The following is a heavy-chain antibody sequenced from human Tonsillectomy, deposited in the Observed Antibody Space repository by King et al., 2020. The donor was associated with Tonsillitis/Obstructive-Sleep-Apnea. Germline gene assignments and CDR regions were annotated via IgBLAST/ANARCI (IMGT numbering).Heavy chain of an antibody. CDR1: GDSIGTYY. D-gene: IGHD1-7*01. V-gene: IGHV4-59*01. CDR2: IRYTGST. Sequence: VQLQESGPGLVKPSETLSLTCTVSGDSIGTYYWSWIRQFPGKGLEWIAYIRYTGSTDYKPSLKSRVTTSIDTSKKQFSLKLSSLTTADTAVYYCARETTLYAFDIWGQGTMVTVSS. CDR3: ARETTLYAFDI. J-gene: IGHJ3*02.